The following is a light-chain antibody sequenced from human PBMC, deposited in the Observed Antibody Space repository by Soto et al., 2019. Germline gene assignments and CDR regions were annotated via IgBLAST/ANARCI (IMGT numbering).Light chain of an antibody. V-gene: IGLV2-14*01. CDR1: SSDVGGYNY. J-gene: IGLJ1*01. Sequence: QSVLTQPASVSGSPGQSITISCTGTSSDVGGYNYVSWYQQHPGKAPKLMIYDVSNRPSGVSNRFSGSKSGNTASLTISGLQADDEADYYCSSYTSSRTLEFGPGTVVTVL. CDR2: DVS. CDR3: SSYTSSRTLE.